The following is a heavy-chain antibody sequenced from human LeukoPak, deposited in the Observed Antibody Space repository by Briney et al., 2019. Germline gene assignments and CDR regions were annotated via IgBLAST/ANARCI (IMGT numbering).Heavy chain of an antibody. CDR3: ARVNPQLGELLLVTRTTADY. J-gene: IGHJ4*02. CDR1: GFTFSSYS. D-gene: IGHD3-10*01. CDR2: ISSSSSYI. V-gene: IGHV3-21*04. Sequence: GGSLRLSCAASGFTFSSYSMNWVRQAPGKGLEWVSSISSSSSYIYYADSVKGRFTISRDNAKNSLYLQMNSLRAEDTAVYYCARVNPQLGELLLVTRTTADYWGQGTLATVSS.